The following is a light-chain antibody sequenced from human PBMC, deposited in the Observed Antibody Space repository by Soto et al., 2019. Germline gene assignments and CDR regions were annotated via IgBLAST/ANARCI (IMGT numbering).Light chain of an antibody. Sequence: EIVLTQSPGTLSLSPGEIATLSFRASQSVSTNYLAWYQQKPGQAPRLLIYGASIRATGIPDRFSGSGSGTDFTLTISRLEPEDFVVYYCQQYGSSPPLTFGGGTKVDIK. V-gene: IGKV3-20*01. CDR3: QQYGSSPPLT. CDR1: QSVSTNY. CDR2: GAS. J-gene: IGKJ4*01.